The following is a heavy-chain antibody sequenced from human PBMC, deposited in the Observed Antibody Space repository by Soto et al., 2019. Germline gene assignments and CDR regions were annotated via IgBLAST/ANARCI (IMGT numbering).Heavy chain of an antibody. D-gene: IGHD2-15*01. CDR1: CFTFVDSY. Sequence: GGSLRLSCAGSCFTFVDSYMSWIRQAPGKGLEWLSYISPGSRYPAYADSVKGRFTISRDNAKRSLYLQMMSLTAEDTAIYYCVRGGGGGLFDPWGQGTMVTV. CDR3: VRGGGGGLFDP. CDR2: ISPGSRYP. V-gene: IGHV3-11*06. J-gene: IGHJ5*02.